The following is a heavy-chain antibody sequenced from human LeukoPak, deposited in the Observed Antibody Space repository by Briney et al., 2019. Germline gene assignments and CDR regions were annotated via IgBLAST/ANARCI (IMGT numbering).Heavy chain of an antibody. Sequence: GGSLRLSCTGFGFTFSSYAVSWVRQAPGKGLEWVSGISGSGGNTLYADSVKGRFTISRNNSKNTLYLQMNSLRAEDTAVYYCTRDGTKAYCGGDCRAHDYWGQGTLVTVSS. CDR3: TRDGTKAYCGGDCRAHDY. V-gene: IGHV3-23*01. CDR1: GFTFSSYA. CDR2: ISGSGGNT. J-gene: IGHJ4*02. D-gene: IGHD2-21*02.